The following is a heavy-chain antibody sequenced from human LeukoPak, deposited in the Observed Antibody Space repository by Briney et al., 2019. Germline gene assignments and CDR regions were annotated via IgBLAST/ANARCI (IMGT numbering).Heavy chain of an antibody. CDR3: AKSRSCSGGSGYSDYFDY. Sequence: SQTLSLTCAISGDSVSSNSAAWNWIRQSPSRGLEWLGRTYYRSKWYNDYAVSVKSRITINPGTSKNQFSLQLNSVTPEDTAVYYCAKSRSCSGGSGYSDYFDYWGQGTLVTVS. D-gene: IGHD2-15*01. CDR1: GDSVSSNSAA. J-gene: IGHJ4*02. CDR2: TYYRSKWYN. V-gene: IGHV6-1*01.